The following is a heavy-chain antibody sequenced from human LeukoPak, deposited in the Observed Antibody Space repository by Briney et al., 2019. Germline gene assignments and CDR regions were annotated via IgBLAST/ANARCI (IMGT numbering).Heavy chain of an antibody. CDR2: IYYSGST. V-gene: IGHV4-59*01. Sequence: SETLSLTCTVSGGSISSYYWSWIRQPPGKGLEWIGYIYYSGSTNYNPSLKSRVTISVDTSKNQFSLKLSSVTAADTAVYYCARGTRSFDPWGQGTLVTVSS. CDR1: GGSISSYY. J-gene: IGHJ5*02. CDR3: ARGTRSFDP.